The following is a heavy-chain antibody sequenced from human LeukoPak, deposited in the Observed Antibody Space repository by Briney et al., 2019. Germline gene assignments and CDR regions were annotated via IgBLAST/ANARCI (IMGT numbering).Heavy chain of an antibody. CDR3: TRDRAYGALDY. CDR2: INGDGSLN. D-gene: IGHD4/OR15-4a*01. Sequence: GGSLRLSCAASGFTFSTSWMAWVRQAPGKGLEWVANINGDGSLNGHVASVKGRFTISRDNAKNSVYLQMISLRDEDTAVYYCTRDRAYGALDYWGQGTLVTVSS. V-gene: IGHV3-7*01. CDR1: GFTFSTSW. J-gene: IGHJ4*02.